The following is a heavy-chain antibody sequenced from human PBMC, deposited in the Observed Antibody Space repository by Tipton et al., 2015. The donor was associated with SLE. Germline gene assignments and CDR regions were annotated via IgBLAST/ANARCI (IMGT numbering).Heavy chain of an antibody. J-gene: IGHJ4*02. CDR3: ARGPGTPPPAHLDY. V-gene: IGHV4-59*11. CDR2: IYYSGST. CDR1: GGSISSHY. D-gene: IGHD1-1*01. Sequence: TLSLTCTVSGGSISSHYWSWIRQPPWKGLEWIGYIYYSGSTNYNPSLKSRITISVDTSKNQFSLKLSSVTAADTDVYYCARGPGTPPPAHLDYWGQGTLVTVSS.